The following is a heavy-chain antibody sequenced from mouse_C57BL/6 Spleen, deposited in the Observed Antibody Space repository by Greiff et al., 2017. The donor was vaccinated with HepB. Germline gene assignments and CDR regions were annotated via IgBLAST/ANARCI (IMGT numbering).Heavy chain of an antibody. J-gene: IGHJ2*01. Sequence: QVQLKQPGAELVKPGASVKLSCKASGYTFTSYWMQWVNQRPGQGLEWIGEIDPSDSYTNYQQKFKGQATLTVDTSSSTAYMQLSSLTSEDSAVYYCARRGYGSSYYFDYWGQGTTLTVSS. V-gene: IGHV1-50*01. D-gene: IGHD1-1*01. CDR2: IDPSDSYT. CDR1: GYTFTSYW. CDR3: ARRGYGSSYYFDY.